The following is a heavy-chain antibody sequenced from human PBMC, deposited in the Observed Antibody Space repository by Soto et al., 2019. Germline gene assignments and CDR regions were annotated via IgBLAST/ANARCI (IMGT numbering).Heavy chain of an antibody. Sequence: PSRTMSLTRTVSGDSLSRASTYCRWFCLHPGKGLEWIGYIYYSGSTYYNPSLKSRVTISVDTSKNQFSLKLSSVTAADTAVYYCARSNWNDGPYYYYGMDVWGQGT. CDR1: GDSLSRASTY. J-gene: IGHJ6*02. CDR2: IYYSGST. V-gene: IGHV4-31*02. CDR3: ARSNWNDGPYYYYGMDV. D-gene: IGHD1-20*01.